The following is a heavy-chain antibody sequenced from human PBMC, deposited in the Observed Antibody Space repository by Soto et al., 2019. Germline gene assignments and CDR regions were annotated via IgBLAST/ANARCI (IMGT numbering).Heavy chain of an antibody. J-gene: IGHJ4*02. CDR3: ARAIQITVLGFDY. V-gene: IGHV1-2*02. CDR2: VNPNLGNT. CDR1: GYTFTDTF. D-gene: IGHD1-20*01. Sequence: VQLVQSGAEVKRPGASVTVSCKASGYTFTDTFIHWLRQAPGQRPEWRGWVNPNLGNTHYARKFQGRVSLTRDTAISTAYMELVGLAADASAFYFCARAIQITVLGFDYWGQGTLVTVSS.